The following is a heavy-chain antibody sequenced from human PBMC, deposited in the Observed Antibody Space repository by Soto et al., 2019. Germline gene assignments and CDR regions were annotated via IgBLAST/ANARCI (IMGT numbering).Heavy chain of an antibody. CDR1: GGTFSSYT. V-gene: IGHV1-69*02. J-gene: IGHJ4*02. Sequence: QVQLVQSGAEVKKPGSSVKVSCKASGGTFSSYTISWVRQAPGQGLEWMGRFIPILGIANYAQKFQGRVTITADKSTSTAYMELSSLRSEDTAVYYCARSPKDYYGSGSYYLDYWGQGTLVTVSS. CDR3: ARSPKDYYGSGSYYLDY. D-gene: IGHD3-10*01. CDR2: FIPILGIA.